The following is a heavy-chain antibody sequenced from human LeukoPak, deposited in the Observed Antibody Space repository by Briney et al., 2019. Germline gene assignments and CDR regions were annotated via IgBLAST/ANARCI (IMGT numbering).Heavy chain of an antibody. CDR1: GYTFTSYY. Sequence: ASVKVSCKASGYTFTSYYMHWVRQAPGQGLEWMGIINPSGGSTSYALKFQGRVTMTRDTSTRTVYMELSSLRSEDTAVYYCARRMYYYDSSGYYFWFDPWGQGTLVTMSS. V-gene: IGHV1-46*03. CDR2: INPSGGST. CDR3: ARRMYYYDSSGYYFWFDP. D-gene: IGHD3-22*01. J-gene: IGHJ5*02.